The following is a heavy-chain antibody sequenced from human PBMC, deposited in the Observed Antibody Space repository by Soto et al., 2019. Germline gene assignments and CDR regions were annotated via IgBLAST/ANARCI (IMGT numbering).Heavy chain of an antibody. Sequence: SETLSPPCIFSGDSLSPYYWTWIRQPPGKGLEWIGSIYYSGSTYYNPSLKSRVTISVDTSKNQFSLKLSSVTAADTAVYYCVPSNWFDPWGQGTLVTVSS. V-gene: IGHV4-59*05. CDR3: VPSNWFDP. CDR1: GDSLSPYY. J-gene: IGHJ5*02. CDR2: IYYSGST.